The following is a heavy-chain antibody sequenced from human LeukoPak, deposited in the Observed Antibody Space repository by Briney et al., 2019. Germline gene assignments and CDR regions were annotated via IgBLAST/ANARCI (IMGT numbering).Heavy chain of an antibody. V-gene: IGHV1-46*02. D-gene: IGHD1-26*01. CDR3: ARDNSVGDTAWWFDP. CDR2: INPSGGST. J-gene: IGHJ5*02. CDR1: GGTFNSYA. Sequence: GASVKVSCKASGGTFNSYAISWVRQAPGQGLEWMGIINPSGGSTSFAQKFQGRVTMTRDMSTSTDYMELSSLRSEDTAVYYCARDNSVGDTAWWFDPWGQGTLVTVSS.